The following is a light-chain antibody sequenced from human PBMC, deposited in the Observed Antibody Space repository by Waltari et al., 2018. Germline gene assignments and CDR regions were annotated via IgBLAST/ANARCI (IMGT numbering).Light chain of an antibody. V-gene: IGKV1-12*01. CDR1: QGIGTS. Sequence: DIQMTQSPSSVSTAVGDRVTISCRASQGIGTSLAWYEQKPGKAPQRRIFAASTWQSWLPSRLSGSGSGTEFTLTLNRLQPEAFATYYCQHAGRFPFTFGPGTKVDF. CDR3: QHAGRFPFT. CDR2: AAS. J-gene: IGKJ3*01.